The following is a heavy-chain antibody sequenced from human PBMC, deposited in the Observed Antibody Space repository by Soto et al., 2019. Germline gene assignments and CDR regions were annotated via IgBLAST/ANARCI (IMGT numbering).Heavy chain of an antibody. CDR2: INAGNGNT. CDR3: ARGRIAARPRGDV. V-gene: IGHV1-3*01. Sequence: QVQLVQSGAEVKKPGASVKASCKASGYTFTRYAMHWVRQAPGQRPEWMGWINAGNGNTKYSQKFQGRVTITTDTSASAAYMELSSLRSEDTAVYYCARGRIAARPRGDVWGQGTTVTVSS. J-gene: IGHJ6*02. D-gene: IGHD6-6*01. CDR1: GYTFTRYA.